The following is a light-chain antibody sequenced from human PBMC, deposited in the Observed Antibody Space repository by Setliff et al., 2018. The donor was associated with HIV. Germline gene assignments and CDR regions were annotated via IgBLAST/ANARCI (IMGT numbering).Light chain of an antibody. V-gene: IGLV2-14*01. CDR2: EVS. CDR3: CSYASSQTYV. Sequence: QSALTQPASVSGSPGQSITISCTGTSFDVGAYNYVPWYQQYPGKAPKLMIYEVSVRPSGISDRFSGSKSGNTASLSISGLQTEDEADYYCCSYASSQTYVFGIGTKVTVL. CDR1: SFDVGAYNY. J-gene: IGLJ1*01.